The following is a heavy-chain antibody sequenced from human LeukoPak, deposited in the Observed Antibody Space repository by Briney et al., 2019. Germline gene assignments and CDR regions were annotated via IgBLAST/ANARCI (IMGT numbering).Heavy chain of an antibody. CDR2: IKSKTDGGTT. D-gene: IGHD3-22*01. V-gene: IGHV3-15*01. CDR1: GFTFSNAW. J-gene: IGHJ5*02. Sequence: GGSLRLSCAASGFTFSNAWMSWVRQAPGKGLEWVGRIKSKTDGGTTDHAAPVKGTFTISRDDSKNTLYLQMNSLKTEDTAVYYCTTGEGFYYDTSVGWFDPWGQGTLVTVSS. CDR3: TTGEGFYYDTSVGWFDP.